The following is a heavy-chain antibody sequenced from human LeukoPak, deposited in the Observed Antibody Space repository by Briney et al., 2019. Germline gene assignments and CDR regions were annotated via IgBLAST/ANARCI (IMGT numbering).Heavy chain of an antibody. CDR2: ISGSGGST. CDR3: AKEYHPYYYYMDV. Sequence: GGSLRLSCAASGFTFSSYAMSWVRQAPGKGLEWVSAISGSGGSTYYADSVKGRFTISRDNSKSTLYLQMNSPRAEDTAVYYCAKEYHPYYYYMDVWGKGTTVTVSS. J-gene: IGHJ6*03. D-gene: IGHD1-14*01. V-gene: IGHV3-23*01. CDR1: GFTFSSYA.